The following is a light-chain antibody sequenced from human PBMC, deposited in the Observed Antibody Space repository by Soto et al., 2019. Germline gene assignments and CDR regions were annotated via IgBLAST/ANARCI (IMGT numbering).Light chain of an antibody. CDR3: QKYNSAPLT. CDR1: QDISNS. J-gene: IGKJ4*01. V-gene: IGKV1-27*01. CDR2: AAS. Sequence: DIQMTQSPSSLSASVGDSVTITCRARQDISNSLAWYQQKPGKVPKVLIYAASILQSGVPARFSGSGSGTDFTLTISSLQPEDVATYYCQKYNSAPLTFGGGTKVEI.